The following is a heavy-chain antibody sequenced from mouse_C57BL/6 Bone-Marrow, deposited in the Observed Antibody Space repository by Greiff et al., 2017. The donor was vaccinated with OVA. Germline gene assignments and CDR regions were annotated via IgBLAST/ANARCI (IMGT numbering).Heavy chain of an antibody. V-gene: IGHV1-50*01. J-gene: IGHJ3*01. CDR2: IDPSDSYT. Sequence: QVQLQQPGAELVKPGASVKLSCKASGYTFTSYWMQWVKQRPGQGLEWIGEIDPSDSYTNYNQKFKGKATLTVDTSSSTAYLQLSSLTSEDSAVYYSSKEGIDYYDSSSWFAYWGQGTLVTVSA. CDR1: GYTFTSYW. D-gene: IGHD1-1*01. CDR3: SKEGIDYYDSSSWFAY.